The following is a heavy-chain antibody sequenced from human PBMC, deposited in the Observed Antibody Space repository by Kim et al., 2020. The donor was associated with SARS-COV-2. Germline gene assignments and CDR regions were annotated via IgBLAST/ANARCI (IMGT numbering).Heavy chain of an antibody. CDR1: GFTFSDFW. J-gene: IGHJ4*02. Sequence: GGSLRLSCTASGFTFSDFWMSWVRQAPGKGLEWVANINQAGSEKYYVDSVKGRFIISRDNAKNSLYLQINSLRAEDTAVFFCARERRWNYDPFRHWGQGILVTVSS. CDR2: INQAGSEK. V-gene: IGHV3-7*01. D-gene: IGHD1-7*01. CDR3: ARERRWNYDPFRH.